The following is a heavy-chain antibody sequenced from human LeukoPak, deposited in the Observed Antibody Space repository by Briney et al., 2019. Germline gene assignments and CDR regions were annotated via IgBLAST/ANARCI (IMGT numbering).Heavy chain of an antibody. D-gene: IGHD3-22*01. V-gene: IGHV3-23*01. CDR1: GFTFTNHA. J-gene: IGHJ4*02. Sequence: GGSLRLSCAASGFTFTNHAMTWVRQAPGKGLEWVSTIIGSGGGTYYADSVKGRFTISRDNAKNSLYLQMNSLRAEDTAVYYCARDIYYDSSGYYGSVYWGQGTLVTVSS. CDR2: IIGSGGGT. CDR3: ARDIYYDSSGYYGSVY.